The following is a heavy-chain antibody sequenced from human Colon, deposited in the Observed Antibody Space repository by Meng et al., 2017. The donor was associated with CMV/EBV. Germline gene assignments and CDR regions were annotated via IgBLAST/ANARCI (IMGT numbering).Heavy chain of an antibody. Sequence: SETLSLTCTVSGDSISSSGYYWGWIRQPPGKAPEWVGTIYYSGSTYYNPSLKSRATISLDTSKNQFSLRLNSVTGADTAVYYCARPVGFGDSKVADWFFDIWGRGTLVTVSS. V-gene: IGHV4-39*07. CDR3: ARPVGFGDSKVADWFFDI. CDR2: IYYSGST. CDR1: GDSISSSGYY. J-gene: IGHJ2*01. D-gene: IGHD3-10*01.